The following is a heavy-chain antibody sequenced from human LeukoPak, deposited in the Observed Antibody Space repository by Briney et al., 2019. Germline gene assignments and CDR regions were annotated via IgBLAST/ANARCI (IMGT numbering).Heavy chain of an antibody. CDR3: ARDLYGDYALGY. J-gene: IGHJ4*02. CDR2: MSPNSGNT. CDR1: GYTFTSYD. V-gene: IGHV1-8*01. D-gene: IGHD4-17*01. Sequence: ASVKVSCKASGYTFTSYDINWVRQATGQGLEWMGWMSPNSGNTGYAQKFQGRVTMTRDTSTSTVYMELSSLRSEDTAVYYCARDLYGDYALGYWGQGTLVTVSS.